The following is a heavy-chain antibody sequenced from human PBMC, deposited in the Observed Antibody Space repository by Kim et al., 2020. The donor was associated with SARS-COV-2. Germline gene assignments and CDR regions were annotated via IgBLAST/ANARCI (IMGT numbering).Heavy chain of an antibody. J-gene: IGHJ4*02. Sequence: ASVKVSCKASGYTFTSYAMNWVRQAPGQGLEWMGWINTNTGNPTYAQGFTGRFVFSLDTSVSTAYLQISSLKAEDTAVYYCASDLRDLPPQWLELGVDYWGQGTLVTVSS. D-gene: IGHD6-19*01. CDR2: INTNTGNP. V-gene: IGHV7-4-1*02. CDR1: GYTFTSYA. CDR3: ASDLRDLPPQWLELGVDY.